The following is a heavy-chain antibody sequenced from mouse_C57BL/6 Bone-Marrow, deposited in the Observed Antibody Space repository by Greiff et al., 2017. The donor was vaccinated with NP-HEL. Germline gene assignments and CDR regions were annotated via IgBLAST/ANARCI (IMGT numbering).Heavy chain of an antibody. D-gene: IGHD2-2*01. Sequence: QVQLQQPGAELVKPGASVKMSCKASGYTFTSYWITWVKQRPGQGLEWIGDIYPGSGSTNYNEKFKSKATLTVDTSSSTAYMQLSSLTSEDSAVYYCASRRVGYGYDALYFDYWGQGTTLTVSS. CDR3: ASRRVGYGYDALYFDY. J-gene: IGHJ2*01. CDR1: GYTFTSYW. CDR2: IYPGSGST. V-gene: IGHV1-55*01.